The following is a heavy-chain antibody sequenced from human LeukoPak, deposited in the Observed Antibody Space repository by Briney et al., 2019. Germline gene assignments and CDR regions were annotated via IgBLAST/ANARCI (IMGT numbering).Heavy chain of an antibody. D-gene: IGHD3-10*01. Sequence: ASVKVSCKASGYTFTSYGISWVRQAPGQGLEWMGWINPNSGGTNYAQKFQGRVTMTRDTSISTAYMELSRLRSDDTAVYYCARAAITMVRGVIYNWFDPWGQGTLVTVSS. CDR1: GYTFTSYG. V-gene: IGHV1-2*02. CDR3: ARAAITMVRGVIYNWFDP. J-gene: IGHJ5*02. CDR2: INPNSGGT.